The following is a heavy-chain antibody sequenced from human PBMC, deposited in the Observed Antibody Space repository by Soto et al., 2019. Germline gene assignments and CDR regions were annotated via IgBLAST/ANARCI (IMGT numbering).Heavy chain of an antibody. CDR2: ISGSGSTT. CDR1: GFTISNYA. CDR3: AKSEVVFGVVNGEIWFDP. V-gene: IGHV3-23*01. J-gene: IGHJ5*02. D-gene: IGHD3-3*01. Sequence: GGSLRLSCVASGFTISNYAMSWVRQAPGKGLEWVSVISGSGSTTHYADSVKGRFNIFRDTSKNTLYLQMGSLRPEDTAIYYCAKSEVVFGVVNGEIWFDPWGLGTLVTVSS.